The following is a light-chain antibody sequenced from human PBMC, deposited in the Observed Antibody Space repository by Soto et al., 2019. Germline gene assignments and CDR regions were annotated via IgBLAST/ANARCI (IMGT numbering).Light chain of an antibody. Sequence: QSALTQPASVSGSPGQSITISCTGTSSDVGSYKFVSWYQHHPGKAPKLMIHEGSKRPSGVSNRFSGSKSGNTASLTTSGLQAEDEADYYCCSYAGSGTYVFGTGTKVTVL. J-gene: IGLJ1*01. CDR2: EGS. CDR3: CSYAGSGTYV. V-gene: IGLV2-23*01. CDR1: SSDVGSYKF.